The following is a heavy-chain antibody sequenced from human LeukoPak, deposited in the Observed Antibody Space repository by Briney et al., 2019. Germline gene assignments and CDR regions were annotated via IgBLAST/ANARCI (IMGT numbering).Heavy chain of an antibody. CDR3: AKSIAAGGTRD. V-gene: IGHV4-39*01. D-gene: IGHD6-13*01. J-gene: IGHJ4*02. Sequence: SETLSLTCTVSGGSISSSSYYWGWIRQPPGKGLEWIGSIYYSGSTYYNPSLKSRVTISVDTSKKQFSLNLSSVTAADTAVYYCAKSIAAGGTRDWGQGTLVTVSP. CDR1: GGSISSSSYY. CDR2: IYYSGST.